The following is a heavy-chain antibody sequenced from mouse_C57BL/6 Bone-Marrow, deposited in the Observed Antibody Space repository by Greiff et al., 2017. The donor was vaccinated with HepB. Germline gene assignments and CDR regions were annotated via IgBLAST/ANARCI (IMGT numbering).Heavy chain of an antibody. V-gene: IGHV1-19*01. CDR3: ARRRYYSYAMDY. CDR1: GYTSTDYY. Sequence: VQLQQSGPVLVKPGASVKMSCKASGYTSTDYYMNWVKQSHGKSLEWIGVINPYNGGTSYNQKFKGKATLTVDKSSSTAYMELNSLTSEDSAVYYCARRRYYSYAMDYWGQGTSVTVSS. CDR2: INPYNGGT. J-gene: IGHJ4*01. D-gene: IGHD2-12*01.